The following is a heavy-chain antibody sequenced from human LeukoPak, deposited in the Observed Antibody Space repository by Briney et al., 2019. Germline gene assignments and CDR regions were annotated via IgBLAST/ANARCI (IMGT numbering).Heavy chain of an antibody. CDR2: TYYRSKWYN. CDR3: ASGFTSAWPRFDP. V-gene: IGHV6-1*01. J-gene: IGHJ5*02. D-gene: IGHD6-19*01. CDR1: VCSVSSNSTA. Sequence: SQTLSLTCAISVCSVSSNSTAWQCIRQSPSRGLEWLGRTYYRSKWYNEYAVSVKSRITINPDTSKNQFSLHLNSVTPEDTAIYDCASGFTSAWPRFDPWGQGTLVTVSS.